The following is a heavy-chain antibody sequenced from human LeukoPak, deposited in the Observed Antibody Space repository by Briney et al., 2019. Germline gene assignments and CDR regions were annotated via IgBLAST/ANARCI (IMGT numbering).Heavy chain of an antibody. Sequence: SETLSLTCTVSGGSLSSGSYYWRWLRQPAGKGLEWLGRIYTSGSTNYNPSLKRRVTISVDKSKNQFSLKLSSVTAADTAVYYCARGAYNWNSYYFDYWGQGTLVTVSS. J-gene: IGHJ4*02. CDR2: IYTSGST. CDR3: ARGAYNWNSYYFDY. CDR1: GGSLSSGSYY. D-gene: IGHD1-7*01. V-gene: IGHV4-61*02.